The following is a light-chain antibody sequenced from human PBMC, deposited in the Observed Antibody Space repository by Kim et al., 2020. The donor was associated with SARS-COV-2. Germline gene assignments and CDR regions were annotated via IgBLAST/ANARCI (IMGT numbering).Light chain of an antibody. CDR1: QGISSY. CDR2: AAS. V-gene: IGKV1-8*01. J-gene: IGKJ4*01. Sequence: AIRMTQSPSTLSASTGDRVTITCRASQGISSYLAWYQQKPGKAPKLLIYAASTLQSGVPSRFSGSGSGTDFTLTISCLQSEDFATYSCQQYYSYPLTFGGGTKVEI. CDR3: QQYYSYPLT.